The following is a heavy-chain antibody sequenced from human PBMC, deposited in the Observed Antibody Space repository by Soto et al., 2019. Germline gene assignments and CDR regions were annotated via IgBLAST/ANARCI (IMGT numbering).Heavy chain of an antibody. V-gene: IGHV4-39*01. CDR2: IYYSGST. D-gene: IGHD2-2*01. J-gene: IGHJ5*02. Sequence: NPSETLSLTCTVSGCSISSSSYYWGWIRQPPGKGLEWIGSIYYSGSTYYNPSLKGRVTISVDTSKNQFSLKLSSVTAADTAVYYCARNSRYCSSTSCYVPDGDRNWFDPWGQGTLVTVSS. CDR1: GCSISSSSYY. CDR3: ARNSRYCSSTSCYVPDGDRNWFDP.